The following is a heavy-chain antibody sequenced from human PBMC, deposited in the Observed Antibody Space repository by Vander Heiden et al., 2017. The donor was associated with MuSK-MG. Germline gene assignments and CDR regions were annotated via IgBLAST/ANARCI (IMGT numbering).Heavy chain of an antibody. CDR1: GYSFATYW. CDR2: SDPSDSDV. V-gene: IGHV5-51*03. J-gene: IGHJ4*01. CDR3: ARLACGTSSGYAGSSYFLDY. Sequence: EVQLVQSGAEVKKAGESLKISCKGSGYSFATYWIGWVRQMPETGPEWMGISDPSDSDVRYIPACQGQGTMSVGNSISTAYLQWSSLKASETEMYYCARLACGTSSGYAGSSYFLDYWGHGTLVTVS. D-gene: IGHD2-2*01.